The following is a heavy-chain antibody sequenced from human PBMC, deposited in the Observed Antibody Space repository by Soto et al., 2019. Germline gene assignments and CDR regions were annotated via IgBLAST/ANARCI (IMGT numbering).Heavy chain of an antibody. V-gene: IGHV3-23*01. CDR1: EFTFSSYA. D-gene: IGHD2-21*01. J-gene: IGHJ4*02. CDR3: AKVAYCGGDCYFHYFDY. Sequence: GGSLRLSCAASEFTFSSYAMSWVRQAPGKGLEWVSAISGSGGSTYYADSVKGRFTISRDNSKNTLYLQMNSLRAEDTAVYYCAKVAYCGGDCYFHYFDYWGQGTLVTSPQ. CDR2: ISGSGGST.